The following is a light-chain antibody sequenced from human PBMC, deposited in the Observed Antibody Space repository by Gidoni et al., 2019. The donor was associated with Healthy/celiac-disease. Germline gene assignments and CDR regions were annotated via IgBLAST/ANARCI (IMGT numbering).Light chain of an antibody. J-gene: IGKJ5*01. CDR1: QGISNY. CDR2: DAS. Sequence: DIPVAQSPSSLSASLGDRVTITCQASQGISNYLDWYQQKPGKAPKLLIYDASHWETGVPSGFSGSGSGTDFTFTISSLQPEDVATYYCQQYDNLPSITFXQXTRLEIK. CDR3: QQYDNLPSIT. V-gene: IGKV1-33*01.